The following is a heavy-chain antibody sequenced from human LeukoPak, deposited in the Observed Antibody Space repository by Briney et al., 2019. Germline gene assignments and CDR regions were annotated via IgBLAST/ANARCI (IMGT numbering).Heavy chain of an antibody. CDR3: ARDSSLSRIQLWLSY. Sequence: PGGSLRLSCAASGFTFSDYYMSWIRQAPGKGLEWVSYISSSSSTIYYADSVKGRFTISRDNAKNSLYLQMNSLRAEDTAVYYCARDSSLSRIQLWLSYWGQGTLVTVSS. CDR2: ISSSSSTI. D-gene: IGHD5-18*01. V-gene: IGHV3-11*04. J-gene: IGHJ4*02. CDR1: GFTFSDYY.